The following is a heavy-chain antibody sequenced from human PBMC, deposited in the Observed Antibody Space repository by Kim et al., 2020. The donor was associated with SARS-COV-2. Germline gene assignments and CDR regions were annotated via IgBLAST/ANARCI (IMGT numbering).Heavy chain of an antibody. CDR2: IYYSGST. V-gene: IGHV4-59*13. Sequence: SETLSLTCTVSGGSISSYYWSWIRQPPGKGLEWIGYIYYSGSTNYNPSLKSRVTISVDTSKNQFSLKLSSVTAADTAVYYCARVVDDYDFWSGYRWFDPWGQGTLVTVSS. CDR1: GGSISSYY. D-gene: IGHD3-3*01. J-gene: IGHJ5*02. CDR3: ARVVDDYDFWSGYRWFDP.